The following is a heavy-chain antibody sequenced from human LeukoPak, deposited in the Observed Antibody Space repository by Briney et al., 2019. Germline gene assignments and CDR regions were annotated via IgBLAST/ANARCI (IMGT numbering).Heavy chain of an antibody. CDR3: AKDRGYSYGYPYFDS. CDR2: TTGSGGSI. V-gene: IGHV3-23*01. Sequence: GGSLRLSCAASGFTFSSYAMSWVRQAPGKGLEWVSATTGSGGSIYYVDSVRGRFTISRDNSQSTLYLQMNSLRAEDTAVYFCAKDRGYSYGYPYFDSWGQGTLVTVSS. D-gene: IGHD5-18*01. CDR1: GFTFSSYA. J-gene: IGHJ4*02.